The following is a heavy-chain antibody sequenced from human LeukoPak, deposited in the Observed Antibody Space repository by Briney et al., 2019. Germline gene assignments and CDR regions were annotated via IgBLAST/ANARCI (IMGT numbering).Heavy chain of an antibody. Sequence: GGSLRLSCAASGFTFSSYAMSWVRQAPGKGLEWASAISGSGGGTYYADSVKGRFTISRDNSKNTLYLQMNSLRAEDTAVYYCARERPNNYYYYGMDVWGQGTTVTVSS. V-gene: IGHV3-23*01. CDR2: ISGSGGGT. J-gene: IGHJ6*02. D-gene: IGHD1-1*01. CDR1: GFTFSSYA. CDR3: ARERPNNYYYYGMDV.